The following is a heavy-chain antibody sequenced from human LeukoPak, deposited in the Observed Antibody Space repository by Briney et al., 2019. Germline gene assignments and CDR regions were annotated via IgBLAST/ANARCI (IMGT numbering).Heavy chain of an antibody. D-gene: IGHD2-15*01. V-gene: IGHV1-2*02. CDR2: INPNSGGT. CDR3: ARGSSVVAVNFDY. CDR1: GYTFTGYY. J-gene: IGHJ4*02. Sequence: ASVKVSCKASGYTFTGYYMHWVRQAPGQGLEWMGWINPNSGGTNYAQKFQGRVTMTRDTSISTAYMELSRLRSDDTAVYYCARGSSVVAVNFDYWGQGTLVTASS.